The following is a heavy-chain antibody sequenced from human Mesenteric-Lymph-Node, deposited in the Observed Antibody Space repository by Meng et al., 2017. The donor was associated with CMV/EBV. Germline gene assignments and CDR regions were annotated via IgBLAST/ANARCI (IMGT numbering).Heavy chain of an antibody. CDR2: IYYSGST. D-gene: IGHD7-27*01. Sequence: SGGSVSSGSYDWSWIRQPPGKGLEWIGYIYYSGSTNYNPSLKSRVTISLDTSKNQFSLKLSSVTAADTAVYYCARDPLDGDYKWFDPWSQGTLVTVSS. CDR1: GGSVSSGSYD. CDR3: ARDPLDGDYKWFDP. V-gene: IGHV4-61*01. J-gene: IGHJ5*02.